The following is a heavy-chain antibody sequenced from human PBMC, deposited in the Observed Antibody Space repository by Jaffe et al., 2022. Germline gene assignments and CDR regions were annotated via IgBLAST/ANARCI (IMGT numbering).Heavy chain of an antibody. D-gene: IGHD3-10*01. CDR2: ISGSGGST. Sequence: EVQLLESGGGLVQPGGSERLSCAASGFTFSSYVMSWVRQAPGKGLEWVSGISGSGGSTYYADSVKGRFTISRDNSKNMLYLQMNSLRAEDTAVYYCARDMVPGVYWGQGTLVTVSS. CDR1: GFTFSSYV. V-gene: IGHV3-23*01. J-gene: IGHJ4*02. CDR3: ARDMVPGVY.